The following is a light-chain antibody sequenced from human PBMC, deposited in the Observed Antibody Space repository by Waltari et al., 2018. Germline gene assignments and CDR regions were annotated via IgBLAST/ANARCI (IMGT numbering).Light chain of an antibody. J-gene: IGLJ3*02. CDR3: ATWDVSLKGKV. CDR2: GNT. V-gene: IGLV1-44*01. CDR1: ASTRGSGI. Sequence: QSVLTQPPSASATPAQRVTIPCSGTASTRGSGIINWYQQFHGTAPKLLIYGNTQRPSGVPDRFSASKSGTSASLAISGLQSEDEADYYCATWDVSLKGKVFGGGTKVTVL.